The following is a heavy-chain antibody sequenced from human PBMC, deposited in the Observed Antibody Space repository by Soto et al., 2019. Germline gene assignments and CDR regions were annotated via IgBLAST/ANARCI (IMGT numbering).Heavy chain of an antibody. D-gene: IGHD2-2*01. CDR2: ISYDGSNK. Sequence: QVQLVESGGGVVQPGRSLRLSCAASGFTFSSYAMNWVRQAPGKGLEWEALISYDGSNKYYADSVKGRFTISRDSSKNTLYLQMNSLRDADTAFYYCGRCSSTSCHLGSDYWGQGTLVTVSS. CDR3: GRCSSTSCHLGSDY. CDR1: GFTFSSYA. V-gene: IGHV3-30-3*01. J-gene: IGHJ4*02.